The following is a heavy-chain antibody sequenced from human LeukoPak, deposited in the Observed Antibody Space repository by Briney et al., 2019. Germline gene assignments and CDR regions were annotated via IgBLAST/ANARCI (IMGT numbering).Heavy chain of an antibody. V-gene: IGHV4-59*12. D-gene: IGHD1-26*01. CDR3: ARERETPAGYYYYYYMDV. CDR2: IYYSGST. CDR1: GGSISSYY. J-gene: IGHJ6*03. Sequence: SETLSLTCTVSGGSISSYYWSWIRQPPGKGLEWIGYIYYSGSTNYKPSLKSRVTISVDTSKNQFSLKLSSVTAADTAVYYCARERETPAGYYYYYYMDVWGKGTTVTVSS.